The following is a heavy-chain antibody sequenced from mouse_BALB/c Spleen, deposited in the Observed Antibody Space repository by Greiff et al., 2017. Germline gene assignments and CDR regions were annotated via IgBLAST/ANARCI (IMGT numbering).Heavy chain of an antibody. V-gene: IGHV1-4*02. Sequence: VQLQQSAAELARPGASVKMSCKASGYTFTSYTMHWVKQRPGQGLEWIGYINPSSGYTEYNQKFKDKTTLTADKSSSTAYMQLSSLTSEDSAVYYCARKDYRYDAGHYYAMDYWGQGTSVTVSS. CDR1: GYTFTSYT. J-gene: IGHJ4*01. CDR3: ARKDYRYDAGHYYAMDY. CDR2: INPSSGYT. D-gene: IGHD2-14*01.